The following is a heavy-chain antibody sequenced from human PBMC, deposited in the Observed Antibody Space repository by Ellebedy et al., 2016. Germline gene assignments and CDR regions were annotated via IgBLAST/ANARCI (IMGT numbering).Heavy chain of an antibody. CDR2: INAGNGNT. J-gene: IGHJ4*02. CDR3: ARGVIPTTGIQPNFDY. V-gene: IGHV1-3*01. CDR1: GYSFTSYA. D-gene: IGHD1-1*01. Sequence: ASVKVSCKGSGYSFTSYAMHWVRQAPGQKLEWMGWINAGNGNTKYSQKFQGRVSITRDTSASTVYMELSSLRSEDTAVYYCARGVIPTTGIQPNFDYWGQGTLVTVSS.